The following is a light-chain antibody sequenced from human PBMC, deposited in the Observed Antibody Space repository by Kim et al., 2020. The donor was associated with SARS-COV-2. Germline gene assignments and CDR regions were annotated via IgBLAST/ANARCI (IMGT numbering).Light chain of an antibody. V-gene: IGKV1-12*01. CDR3: QQANSFPLT. CDR2: GDS. Sequence: ASVGDSVTITCRAIQNINFDLAWYQQRPGKAPRLLIYGDSFLQTGVPSRFSGSGSGTEFTLTINTLQPEDFATYYCQQANSFPLTFGGGTKVDIK. CDR1: QNINFD. J-gene: IGKJ4*01.